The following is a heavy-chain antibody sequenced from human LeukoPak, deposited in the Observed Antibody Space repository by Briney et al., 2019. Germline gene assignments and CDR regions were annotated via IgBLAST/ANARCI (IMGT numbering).Heavy chain of an antibody. Sequence: GGSLRLSCAASGFTFSNYWMSWVRQAPGKGLEWVANIKQDGSEKDYVDSVKGRFTISRDNAKNSLYLQMNSLRAEDTAVYYCARSNDYSNLDNYYYYYMDVWGKGTTVTVSS. D-gene: IGHD4-11*01. J-gene: IGHJ6*03. CDR1: GFTFSNYW. V-gene: IGHV3-7*01. CDR3: ARSNDYSNLDNYYYYYMDV. CDR2: IKQDGSEK.